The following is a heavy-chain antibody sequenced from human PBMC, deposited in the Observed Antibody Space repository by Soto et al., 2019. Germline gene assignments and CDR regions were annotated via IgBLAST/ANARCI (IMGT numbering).Heavy chain of an antibody. Sequence: PSQTLSLTCAISGDSVSSISVAWSWIRQSPSRGLEWLGRTCYRSRWYNDYAVSVRSRITVNADTSKNQFSLHLNSVTPEDTAVYHCAGTSSLQWYYMDVWDKGTTVTVSS. V-gene: IGHV6-1*01. CDR1: GDSVSSISVA. D-gene: IGHD1-7*01. CDR2: TCYRSRWYN. CDR3: AGTSSLQWYYMDV. J-gene: IGHJ6*03.